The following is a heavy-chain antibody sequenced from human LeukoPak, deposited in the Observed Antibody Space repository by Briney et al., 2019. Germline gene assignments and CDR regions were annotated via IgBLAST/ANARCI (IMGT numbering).Heavy chain of an antibody. CDR2: SAHI. J-gene: IGHJ4*02. D-gene: IGHD6-13*01. CDR3: ARGLGDYNTGWFPVSGY. Sequence: SAHIYYADSVKRRFTISRDNARTSLYLQMNSLSAEDTAIYYCARGLGDYNTGWFPVSGYWGQGTPVTVSS. V-gene: IGHV3-21*01.